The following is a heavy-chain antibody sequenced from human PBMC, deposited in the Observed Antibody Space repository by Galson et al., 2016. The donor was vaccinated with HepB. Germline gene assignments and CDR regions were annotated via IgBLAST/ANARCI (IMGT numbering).Heavy chain of an antibody. D-gene: IGHD5-12*01. CDR1: GDSIDSNVDGSTYY. Sequence: SETLSLTCSVSGDSIDSNVDGSTYYWGWIRQPPGKGLEWIGTVYYSGTAFSPASLKSRVSISADTSKNPFSLKLTSVTAADTAFYYCARHGAWLPDSWFDPWGQGILVTVSS. J-gene: IGHJ5*02. V-gene: IGHV4-39*01. CDR3: ARHGAWLPDSWFDP. CDR2: VYYSGTA.